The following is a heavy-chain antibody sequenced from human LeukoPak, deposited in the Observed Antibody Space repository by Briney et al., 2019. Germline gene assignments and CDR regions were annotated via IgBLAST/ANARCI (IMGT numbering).Heavy chain of an antibody. D-gene: IGHD1-1*01. V-gene: IGHV1-18*01. CDR2: ISAYNGNT. CDR3: AITPQGTWFDP. CDR1: GYTFTSYG. Sequence: ASVKVSCKASGYTFTSYGISWARQAPGQGLEWMGWISAYNGNTNYAQKLQGRVTMTTDTSASTAYMELRSLRSDDTAVYYCAITPQGTWFDPWGQGTLVTVSS. J-gene: IGHJ5*02.